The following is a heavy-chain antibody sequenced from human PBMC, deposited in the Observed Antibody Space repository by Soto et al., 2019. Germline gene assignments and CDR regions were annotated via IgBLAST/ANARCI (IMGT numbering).Heavy chain of an antibody. J-gene: IGHJ4*02. CDR2: IYYSGTT. CDR1: GYSISSSNW. D-gene: IGHD1-26*01. V-gene: IGHV4-28*01. CDR3: ARREIQGPIDY. Sequence: SETLSLTCAVSGYSISSSNWWGWIRQPPVKGLEWIGYIYYSGTTYYNPSLKSRVTMSVDTSKNQFSLKLTSVTAVDTAVYYCARREIQGPIDYWGQGTLVTVSS.